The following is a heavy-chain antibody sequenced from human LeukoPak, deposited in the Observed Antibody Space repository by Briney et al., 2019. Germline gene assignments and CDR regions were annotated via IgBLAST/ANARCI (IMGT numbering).Heavy chain of an antibody. CDR2: IYYSGST. D-gene: IGHD2-2*01. J-gene: IGHJ5*02. CDR3: ARYVVVPAAKRRNWFDP. V-gene: IGHV4-39*01. CDR1: GGSISSSSYY. Sequence: TSETLSLTCTVSGGSISSSSYYWGWIRQPPGKGLEWIGSIYYSGSTYYNPSLKSRVTISVDTSKNQFSLKLSSVTAADTAVYYCARYVVVPAAKRRNWFDPWGQGTLVTVSS.